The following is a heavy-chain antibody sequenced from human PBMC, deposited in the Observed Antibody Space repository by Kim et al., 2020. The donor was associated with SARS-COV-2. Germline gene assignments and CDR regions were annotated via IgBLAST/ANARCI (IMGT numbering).Heavy chain of an antibody. CDR1: GGSISNYY. J-gene: IGHJ6*02. V-gene: IGHV4-59*01. Sequence: SETLSLTCTVSGGSISNYYWSWIRQPPGKGLEWIAYIYYTGITNYNPSLKSRVTISVDTSKNQFSLKLSSVTAADTAVYYCARGRDAGCEPSGGVDVWGQGTTVTVSS. CDR2: IYYTGIT. CDR3: ARGRDAGCEPSGGVDV. D-gene: IGHD6-19*01.